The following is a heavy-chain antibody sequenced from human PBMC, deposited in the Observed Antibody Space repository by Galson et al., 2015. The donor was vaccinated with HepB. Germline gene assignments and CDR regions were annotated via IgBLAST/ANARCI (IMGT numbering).Heavy chain of an antibody. J-gene: IGHJ6*02. Sequence: SVKVSCKASGGTFSSYAISWVRQAPGQGLEWMGGIIPIFGTANYAQKFQGRVTITADESTSTAYMELSSLRSEDTAVYYCARDPFIVVVTATRRYYYYGMDVWGQGTTVTVSS. V-gene: IGHV1-69*13. CDR1: GGTFSSYA. D-gene: IGHD2-21*02. CDR3: ARDPFIVVVTATRRYYYYGMDV. CDR2: IIPIFGTA.